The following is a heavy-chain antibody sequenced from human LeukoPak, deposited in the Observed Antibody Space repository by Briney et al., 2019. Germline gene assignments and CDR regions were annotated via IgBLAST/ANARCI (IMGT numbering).Heavy chain of an antibody. CDR1: GGSISGHY. J-gene: IGHJ4*02. D-gene: IGHD5-18*01. V-gene: IGHV4-59*11. CDR2: IYSSGST. Sequence: SETLSLTCTVSGGSISGHYWSWIRQPPGKGLEWIGYIYSSGSTNYNPSLKSRVTISVDTSKNQFSLKLTSVTAADTAVYYCARGVPGDSYGYHFDYWGQGTLVTVSS. CDR3: ARGVPGDSYGYHFDY.